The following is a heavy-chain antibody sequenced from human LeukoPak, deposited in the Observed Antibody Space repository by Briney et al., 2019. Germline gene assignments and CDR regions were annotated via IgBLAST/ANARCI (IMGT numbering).Heavy chain of an antibody. CDR1: GYTFTIYD. D-gene: IGHD3-3*01. CDR3: ARGRGTYYDFWSGSQDAFDI. CDR2: MNPNSGNT. V-gene: IGHV1-8*03. J-gene: IGHJ3*02. Sequence: ASVKVSCKASGYTFTIYDINWVRQATGQGVEWMGWMNPNSGNTGYAQKFQGRVTITRNTSISTAYMELSSLRSEDTAVYYCARGRGTYYDFWSGSQDAFDIWGQGTMVTVSS.